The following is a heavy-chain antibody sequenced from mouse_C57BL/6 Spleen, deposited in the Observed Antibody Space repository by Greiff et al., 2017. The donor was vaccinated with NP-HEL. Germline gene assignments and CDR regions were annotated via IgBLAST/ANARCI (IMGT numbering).Heavy chain of an antibody. CDR2: IRNKANGYTT. V-gene: IGHV7-3*01. J-gene: IGHJ2*01. D-gene: IGHD1-1*01. CDR3: ASLYGSSFYFDY. CDR1: GFTFTDYY. Sequence: EVQVVESGGGLVQPGGSLSLSCAASGFTFTDYYMSWVRQPPGKALEWLGFIRNKANGYTTEYSASVKGRFTISRDNSQSILYLQMNALRAEDSATYYCASLYGSSFYFDYWGQGTTLTVSS.